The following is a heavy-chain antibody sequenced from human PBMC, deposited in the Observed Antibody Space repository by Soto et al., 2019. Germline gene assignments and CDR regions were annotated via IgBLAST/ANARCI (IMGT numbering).Heavy chain of an antibody. D-gene: IGHD6-13*01. CDR3: ARDPSSSWTLPLDY. CDR1: GFTFSSYA. CDR2: ISYDGSNK. Sequence: QVQLVESGGGVVQPGRSLRLSCAASGFTFSSYAMHWVRQAPGKGLEWVAVISYDGSNKYYADSVKGRFTISRDNSKNTLYLQMNSLRAEDTAVYYCARDPSSSWTLPLDYWGQGTLVTVSS. V-gene: IGHV3-30-3*01. J-gene: IGHJ4*02.